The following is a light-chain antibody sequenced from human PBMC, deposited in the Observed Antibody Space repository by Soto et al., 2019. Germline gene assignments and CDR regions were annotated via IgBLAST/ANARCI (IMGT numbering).Light chain of an antibody. CDR1: QSVRNTY. Sequence: EIVLTQSPGTLSLSPGERATLSCRASQSVRNTYLAWYQQKPGQAPRLLIYGASSRATGIPDRFSGSGSGTDFTLTISRLEPEDFAVYYCQQYGSSPLFTFGPGTKVDIK. J-gene: IGKJ3*01. CDR3: QQYGSSPLFT. CDR2: GAS. V-gene: IGKV3-20*01.